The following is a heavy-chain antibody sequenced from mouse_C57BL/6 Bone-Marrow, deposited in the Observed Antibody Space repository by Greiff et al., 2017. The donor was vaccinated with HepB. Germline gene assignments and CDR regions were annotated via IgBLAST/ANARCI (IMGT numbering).Heavy chain of an antibody. D-gene: IGHD2-2*01. Sequence: EVQLQQSGAELVKPGASVKLSCAASGFNFTDYYMHWVKQSPEQGLEWIGMIDPEDGETKYAPKVQGKATITADTSSNTAYLKLSSLTSEDTAVYYCASLVGYPFDYWGQGTTVTVSA. CDR2: IDPEDGET. CDR1: GFNFTDYY. V-gene: IGHV14-2*01. CDR3: ASLVGYPFDY. J-gene: IGHJ3*01.